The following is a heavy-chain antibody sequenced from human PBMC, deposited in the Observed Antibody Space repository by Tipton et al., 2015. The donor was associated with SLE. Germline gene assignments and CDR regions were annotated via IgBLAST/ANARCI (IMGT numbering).Heavy chain of an antibody. CDR2: LSTDGSVT. CDR3: ARGRGGEFLDY. CDR1: GFTFHNYW. J-gene: IGHJ4*02. D-gene: IGHD3-16*01. V-gene: IGHV3-74*01. Sequence: GSLRLSCAASGFTFHNYWMHWVRQAPGKGLVWVSRLSTDGSVTTYADSVKGRLTIPRDNAKNTLYLQMNSLRVEDTAVYFCARGRGGEFLDYWGQGTLVTVSS.